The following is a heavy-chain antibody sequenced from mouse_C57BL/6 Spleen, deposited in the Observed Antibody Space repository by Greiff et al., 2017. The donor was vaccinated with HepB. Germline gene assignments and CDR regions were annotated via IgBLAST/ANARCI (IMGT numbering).Heavy chain of an antibody. CDR1: GYSFTSYY. CDR2: IYPGSGNT. CDR3: ARGYYGSSPYFDY. J-gene: IGHJ2*01. Sequence: VQLQQSGPELVKPGASVKISCKASGYSFTSYYIHWVKQRPGQGLEWIGWIYPGSGNTKYNEKFKGKATLTADTSSSTAYMQLSSLTSEDSAVYYCARGYYGSSPYFDYWGQGTTLTVSS. V-gene: IGHV1-66*01. D-gene: IGHD1-1*01.